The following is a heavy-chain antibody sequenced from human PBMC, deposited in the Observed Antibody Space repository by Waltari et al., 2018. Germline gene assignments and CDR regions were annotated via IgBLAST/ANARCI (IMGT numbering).Heavy chain of an antibody. J-gene: IGHJ4*02. CDR2: IGISTTYK. CDR3: ARGPWAPLDY. Sequence: EVQLVESGGGQVKPGGYVRLSCVGSGFTFSNYSMNWVRVAPGKGLDWVSSIGISTTYKFYADSVKGRFTVSRDNAKNSVYLQMNNLRVEDTAVYYCARGPWAPLDYWGQGVLVTVSS. V-gene: IGHV3-21*02. CDR1: GFTFSNYS.